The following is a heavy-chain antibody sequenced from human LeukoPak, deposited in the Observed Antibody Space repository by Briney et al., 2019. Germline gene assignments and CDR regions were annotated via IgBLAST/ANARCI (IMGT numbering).Heavy chain of an antibody. CDR1: GYTFTGYY. Sequence: ASVKVSCKASGYTFTGYYMHWVRQALGQGLEWMGWINPNSGGTNYAQKFQGRVTVTRDTSISTAYMELSRLRSDDTAVYYCARARRAYYYDSSGNDAFDIWGQGTMVTVSS. V-gene: IGHV1-2*02. J-gene: IGHJ3*02. D-gene: IGHD3-22*01. CDR2: INPNSGGT. CDR3: ARARRAYYYDSSGNDAFDI.